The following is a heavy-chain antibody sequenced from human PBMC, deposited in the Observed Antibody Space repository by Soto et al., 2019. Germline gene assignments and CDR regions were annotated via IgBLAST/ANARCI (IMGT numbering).Heavy chain of an antibody. V-gene: IGHV3-33*01. CDR2: IWYDGRNK. J-gene: IGHJ4*02. CDR3: ARDCAGYSSGWYQRGGFDY. CDR1: GFTFSSYG. D-gene: IGHD6-19*01. Sequence: QVQLVESGGGVVQPGRSLRLSCAASGFTFSSYGRHWVRQAPGKGRGWVAVIWYDGRNKYYADAVKGRFTISRDNSKNTLYLQMNSLRAEDTAVYYCARDCAGYSSGWYQRGGFDYWGQGTLVTVSS.